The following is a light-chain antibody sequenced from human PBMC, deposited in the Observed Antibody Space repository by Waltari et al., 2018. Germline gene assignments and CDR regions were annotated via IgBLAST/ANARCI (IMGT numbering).Light chain of an antibody. Sequence: DTQMTQSPSSVSAPVGDRVTITCRASQGISSWLAWYQKRPGKAPNLLIYAASSLHNGVPSRFSGSGSGTDFTLTITSLQPEDFAIYYCQQADSFPYTFGQGTKLEIK. J-gene: IGKJ2*01. CDR3: QQADSFPYT. CDR2: AAS. CDR1: QGISSW. V-gene: IGKV1-12*01.